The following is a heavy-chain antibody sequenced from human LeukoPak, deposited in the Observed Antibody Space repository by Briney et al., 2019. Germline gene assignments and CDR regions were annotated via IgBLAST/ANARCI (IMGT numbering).Heavy chain of an antibody. CDR1: GGTFSSYA. CDR2: IIPIFGTA. V-gene: IGHV1-69*05. Sequence: LVKVSCKASGGTFSSYAISWVRQAPGQGLEWMGGIIPIFGTANYAQKFQGRVTITTDESTSTAYMELSSLRSEDTAVYYCARSSFRPYYDFWSGSFLGFDPWGQGTLVTVSS. D-gene: IGHD3-3*01. CDR3: ARSSFRPYYDFWSGSFLGFDP. J-gene: IGHJ5*02.